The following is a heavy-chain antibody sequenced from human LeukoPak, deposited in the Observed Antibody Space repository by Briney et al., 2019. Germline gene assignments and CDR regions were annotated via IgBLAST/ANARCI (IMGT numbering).Heavy chain of an antibody. CDR3: MAESSSPWEGY. CDR1: GFTFSRHW. CDR2: IKEDGSVK. D-gene: IGHD6-6*01. V-gene: IGHV3-7*01. Sequence: GGSRRLSWADSGFTFSRHWMDWVRQAAGEGLGWVANIKEDGSVKNYVDSVKGRFTISRDNAKNSLYLQMNSLRAEDTAVYYCMAESSSPWEGYWGQGTLVTVSS. J-gene: IGHJ4*02.